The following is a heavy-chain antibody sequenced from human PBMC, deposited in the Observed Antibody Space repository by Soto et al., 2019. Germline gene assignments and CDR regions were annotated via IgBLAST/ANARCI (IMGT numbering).Heavy chain of an antibody. J-gene: IGHJ5*02. D-gene: IGHD3-22*01. CDR1: GGSISSYY. V-gene: IGHV4-59*08. Sequence: SETLSLTCTVSGGSISSYYWSWIRQPPGKGLEWIGYIYYSGSTNYNPSLKSRVTISVDTSKNQFSLKLSSVTAADTAVYYCARHQDMSYYDSSGYFWFDPWGQGTLVTVSS. CDR2: IYYSGST. CDR3: ARHQDMSYYDSSGYFWFDP.